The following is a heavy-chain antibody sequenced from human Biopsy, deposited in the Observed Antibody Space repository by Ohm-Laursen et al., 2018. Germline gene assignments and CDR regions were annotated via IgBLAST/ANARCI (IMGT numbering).Heavy chain of an antibody. CDR1: GSSITTSG. Sequence: SSVKVSCKVSGSSITTSGISWVRQAPGQGLEWVGRINPILGILDYAQRLKDRVTITADKSTNTAYMQLSRLTSEDTASYYCASLYSGTYVGSDYWGQGTLVTVSS. D-gene: IGHD1-26*01. J-gene: IGHJ4*02. CDR2: INPILGIL. V-gene: IGHV1-69*04. CDR3: ASLYSGTYVGSDY.